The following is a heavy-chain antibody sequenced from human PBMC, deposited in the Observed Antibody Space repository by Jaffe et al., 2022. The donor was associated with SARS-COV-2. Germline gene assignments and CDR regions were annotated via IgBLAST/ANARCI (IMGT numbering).Heavy chain of an antibody. Sequence: QVQLQESGPGLVKPSETLSLTCTVSGYSISSGYYWGWIRQPPGKGLEWIGSIYHSGSTYYNPSLKSRVTISVDTSKNQFSLKLSSVTAADTAVYYCARESGYSYGLYYFDYWGQGTLVTVSS. D-gene: IGHD5-18*01. CDR2: IYHSGST. CDR3: ARESGYSYGLYYFDY. V-gene: IGHV4-38-2*02. CDR1: GYSISSGYY. J-gene: IGHJ4*02.